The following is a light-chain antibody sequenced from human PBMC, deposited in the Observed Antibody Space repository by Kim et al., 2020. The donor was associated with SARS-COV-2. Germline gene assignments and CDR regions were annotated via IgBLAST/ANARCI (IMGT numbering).Light chain of an antibody. V-gene: IGLV3-25*03. CDR3: QSADSSGTHVV. Sequence: PGQTARRACSENALPKQYADWYQQKPGQAPVLVIYKDSERPSGIPERFSGSSSGTTVTLTISGVQAEDEADYYCQSADSSGTHVVFGGGTKLTVL. CDR1: ALPKQY. CDR2: KDS. J-gene: IGLJ2*01.